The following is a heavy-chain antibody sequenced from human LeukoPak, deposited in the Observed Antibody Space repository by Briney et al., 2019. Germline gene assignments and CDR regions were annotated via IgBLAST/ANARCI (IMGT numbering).Heavy chain of an antibody. CDR3: ARQYSSSWNWFDP. CDR2: VYHSGTT. J-gene: IGHJ5*02. D-gene: IGHD6-13*01. Sequence: PLETLSLTCAVSGGSIDSSNLWSWVRQPPGKGLEWIGEVYHSGTTNYNPSLKSRVTISVDTSKNQFSLKLSSVTAADTAVYYCARQYSSSWNWFDPWGQGTLVTVSS. CDR1: GGSIDSSNL. V-gene: IGHV4-4*02.